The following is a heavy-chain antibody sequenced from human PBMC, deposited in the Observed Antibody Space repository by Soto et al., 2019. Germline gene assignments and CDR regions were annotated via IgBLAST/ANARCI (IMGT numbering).Heavy chain of an antibody. J-gene: IGHJ4*02. Sequence: QVQLQQWGAGLLKPSETLSLTCAVYGGSFSGYYWSWIRQPPGKGPEWIGEINHSGSTNYNPSLKSRVTISVDTSKNQFSLKLSSVTAADTAVYYCARGRGWVRYFDYWGQGTLVTVSS. D-gene: IGHD6-19*01. V-gene: IGHV4-34*01. CDR3: ARGRGWVRYFDY. CDR1: GGSFSGYY. CDR2: INHSGST.